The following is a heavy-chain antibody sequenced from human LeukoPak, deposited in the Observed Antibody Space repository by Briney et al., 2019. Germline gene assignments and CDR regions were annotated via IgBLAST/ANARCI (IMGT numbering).Heavy chain of an antibody. CDR2: MYNSGST. J-gene: IGHJ4*02. D-gene: IGHD1-26*01. Sequence: NPSETLSLTCNVSGGSISSGSYYWSWIRQPAGKGLEWIGRMYNSGSTDYNPSLKSRVTMSVDTAKNQFSLKLTSVTAADTAVYYCAREGRRSHSGYWGQGTLVTVSS. CDR3: AREGRRSHSGY. CDR1: GGSISSGSYY. V-gene: IGHV4-61*02.